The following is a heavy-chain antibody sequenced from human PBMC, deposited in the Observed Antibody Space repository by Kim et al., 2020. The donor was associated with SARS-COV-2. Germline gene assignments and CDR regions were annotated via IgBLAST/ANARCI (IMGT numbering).Heavy chain of an antibody. J-gene: IGHJ4*02. V-gene: IGHV3-23*01. CDR3: ANPRGGVTDF. CDR1: GFTFSTYG. D-gene: IGHD2-21*02. CDR2: ITGSGGTT. Sequence: GGSLRLSCAASGFTFSTYGMSWVRQAAGKGLEWVSGITGSGGTTSYADSVKGRFTISRDNSKNTLYLQMNSLRAEDTAVYYCANPRGGVTDFWGQGPLVTVSS.